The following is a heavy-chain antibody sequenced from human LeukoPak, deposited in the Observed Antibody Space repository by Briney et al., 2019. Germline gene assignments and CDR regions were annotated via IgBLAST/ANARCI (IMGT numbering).Heavy chain of an antibody. CDR1: GGTFSSYA. Sequence: SVKVSCKASGGTFSSYAISWVRQAPGQGLEWMGGIIPIFGTANYAQKFQGRVTITADESTSTAYMELSSLRSEDTSVYYCARDKNKRFRGVITELYYYYGMDVWGKGTTVTVSS. J-gene: IGHJ6*04. V-gene: IGHV1-69*13. CDR2: IIPIFGTA. D-gene: IGHD3-10*01. CDR3: ARDKNKRFRGVITELYYYYGMDV.